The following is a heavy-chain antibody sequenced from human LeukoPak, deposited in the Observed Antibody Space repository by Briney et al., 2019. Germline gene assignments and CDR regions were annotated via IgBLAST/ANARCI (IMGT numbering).Heavy chain of an antibody. V-gene: IGHV1-18*01. D-gene: IGHD6-13*01. CDR1: GYTFSIYD. Sequence: ASVKVSCKTSGYTFSIYDISWVRQAPGQGLEWMGWISAYNGNTNYAQKLQGRVTMTTDTSTSTAYMELRSLRSDDTAVYYCARRQQLVEYYFDYWGQGTLVTVSS. CDR2: ISAYNGNT. CDR3: ARRQQLVEYYFDY. J-gene: IGHJ4*02.